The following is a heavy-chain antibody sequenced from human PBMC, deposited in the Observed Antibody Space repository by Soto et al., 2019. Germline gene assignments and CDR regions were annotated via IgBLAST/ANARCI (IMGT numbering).Heavy chain of an antibody. Sequence: QVQLQESGPGLVKPSGTLSLTCAVSGGSISSSNWWSWVRQPPGKGLEWIGEIYHSGSTNYNPSLKSRVTISVDKSKNQFSLKLSSVTAADTAVYYCARVPYGSGSYTYYYYYGMDVWGQGTTVTVSS. V-gene: IGHV4-4*02. CDR3: ARVPYGSGSYTYYYYYGMDV. J-gene: IGHJ6*02. D-gene: IGHD3-10*01. CDR1: GGSISSSNW. CDR2: IYHSGST.